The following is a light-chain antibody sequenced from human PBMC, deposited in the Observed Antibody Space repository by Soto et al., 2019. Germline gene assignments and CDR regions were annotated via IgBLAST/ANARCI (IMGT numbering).Light chain of an antibody. Sequence: EIVMTQSPATLSVSPGERATLSCRAIQSVSSSYLAWYQQKPGQAPRLLIYDVSTRATGIPARFSGSGSGTEFTLTITSLQSEDFVVYYCQQYNNWPPWTFGQGTKVDIK. CDR2: DVS. J-gene: IGKJ1*01. CDR3: QQYNNWPPWT. CDR1: QSVSSSY. V-gene: IGKV3-15*01.